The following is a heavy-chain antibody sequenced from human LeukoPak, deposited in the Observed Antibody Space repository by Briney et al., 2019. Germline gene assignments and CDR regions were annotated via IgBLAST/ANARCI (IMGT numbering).Heavy chain of an antibody. CDR1: GFTFSSYG. Sequence: GGSLRLSCAASGFTFSSYGMHWVRQAPGKGLEWVAFIRYDGSNKYYADSVKGRFTISRDNSKNTLYLQMNSLRAEDTAVYYCAREVASTYNWFDPWGQGTLVTVSS. V-gene: IGHV3-30*02. CDR3: AREVASTYNWFDP. CDR2: IRYDGSNK. D-gene: IGHD5/OR15-5a*01. J-gene: IGHJ5*02.